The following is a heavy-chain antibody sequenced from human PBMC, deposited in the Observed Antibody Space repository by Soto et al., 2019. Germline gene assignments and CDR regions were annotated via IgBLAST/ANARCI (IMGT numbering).Heavy chain of an antibody. CDR3: ARSTIEYGMDV. J-gene: IGHJ6*02. CDR2: IYYSGST. CDR1: GGTSSSGDYY. D-gene: IGHD3-9*01. V-gene: IGHV4-30-4*01. Sequence: PFDIQSLTCPVSGGTSSSGDYYWSWIRQPPGKGLEWIGYIYYSGSTYYNPSLKSRVTISVDTSKNQFSLKLSSVTAADTAVYYCARSTIEYGMDVWGQGTTVTGSS.